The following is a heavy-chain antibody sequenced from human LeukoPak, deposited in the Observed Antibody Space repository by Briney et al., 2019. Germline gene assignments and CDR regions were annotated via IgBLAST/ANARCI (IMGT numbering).Heavy chain of an antibody. V-gene: IGHV4-39*07. Sequence: SETLSLTCTVSGGSISSSSYYWGWIRQPPGKGLEWIGSIYYSGSTYYNPSLKSRVTISVDTSKNQFSLKLSSVTAADTAVYYCARRVPAAIEGAFDIWGQGTMVTVSS. CDR2: IYYSGST. J-gene: IGHJ3*02. CDR1: GGSISSSSYY. D-gene: IGHD2-2*01. CDR3: ARRVPAAIEGAFDI.